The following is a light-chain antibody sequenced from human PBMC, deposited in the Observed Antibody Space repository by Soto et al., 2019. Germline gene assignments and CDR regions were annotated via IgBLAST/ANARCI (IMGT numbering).Light chain of an antibody. CDR3: QKYDSASSPT. J-gene: IGKJ4*01. Sequence: DIQMTQSPSSLSASVGDRVTVTCRASQGISSYLAWYQQKPGKVPKLLIFAASTLQPGVPYRFSGSGSGTDFTLTIRSLQPEDVATYYCQKYDSASSPTFGGGTKVEIK. CDR2: AAS. V-gene: IGKV1-27*01. CDR1: QGISSY.